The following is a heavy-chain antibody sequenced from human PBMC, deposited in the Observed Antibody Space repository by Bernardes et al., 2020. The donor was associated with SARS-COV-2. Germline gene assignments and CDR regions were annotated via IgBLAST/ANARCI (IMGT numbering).Heavy chain of an antibody. CDR2: ITFFDAA. CDR1: GGTSNNYA. D-gene: IGHD6-6*01. V-gene: IGHV1-69*13. J-gene: IGHJ4*02. CDR3: ARESSAEDTYFDF. Sequence: SVKVSCKASGGTSNNYAISWVRQAPGQGLEWMGGITFFDAANYAQNFQDRLTITADESTSTAYMELSGLRSEDTAVYFCARESSAEDTYFDFWGQGTLVAVSS.